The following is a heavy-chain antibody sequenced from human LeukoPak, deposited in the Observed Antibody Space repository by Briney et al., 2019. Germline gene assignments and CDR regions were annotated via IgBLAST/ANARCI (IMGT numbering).Heavy chain of an antibody. Sequence: SGGSLRLSCAASGFTFSSYWMHWVRQAPGKGLVWVSRITSDGSSTSYADSVKGRFTISRDNAKNTLYLQMNRLRAEDTAVYYCARDTGSSVLWFGELFQDYYYYGMDVWGKGTTVTVSS. V-gene: IGHV3-74*01. CDR3: ARDTGSSVLWFGELFQDYYYYGMDV. D-gene: IGHD3-10*01. CDR2: ITSDGSST. J-gene: IGHJ6*04. CDR1: GFTFSSYW.